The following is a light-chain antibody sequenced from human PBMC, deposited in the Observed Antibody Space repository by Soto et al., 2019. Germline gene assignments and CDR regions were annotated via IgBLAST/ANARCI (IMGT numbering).Light chain of an antibody. J-gene: IGKJ4*01. Sequence: DIQMTQSPSSLSASAGDRVTITCQASQDISNYINWYQQKPGKAPKLLIYDASNLETGVPSRFSGSGSGTDFTFTISSLQPEDIATYYCQQYDNLPITFGGGTKVEIK. CDR3: QQYDNLPIT. CDR1: QDISNY. CDR2: DAS. V-gene: IGKV1-33*01.